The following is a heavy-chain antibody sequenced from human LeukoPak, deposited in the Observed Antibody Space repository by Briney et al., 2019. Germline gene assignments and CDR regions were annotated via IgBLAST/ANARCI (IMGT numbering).Heavy chain of an antibody. CDR3: ARVDTMIVPSGMDV. J-gene: IGHJ6*02. V-gene: IGHV3-21*01. D-gene: IGHD3-22*01. Sequence: GGSLRLSCAASGFTFSSYSMNWVRQAPGKGLEWVSSISSSSDIYYADSVKDRFTISRDNAKNSLYLQMNSLRAEDTAVYSCARVDTMIVPSGMDVWGQGTTVTVSS. CDR2: ISSSSDI. CDR1: GFTFSSYS.